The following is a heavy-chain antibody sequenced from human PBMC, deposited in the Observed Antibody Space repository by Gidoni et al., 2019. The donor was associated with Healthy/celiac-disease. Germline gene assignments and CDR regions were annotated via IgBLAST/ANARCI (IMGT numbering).Heavy chain of an antibody. CDR3: ATGYDILTGPNDY. V-gene: IGHV3-53*01. D-gene: IGHD3-9*01. CDR1: GFTVSSNY. J-gene: IGHJ4*02. CDR2: IYSGGST. Sequence: EVQLVESGGGLIQPGGSLRLSCAASGFTVSSNYMSWVRQAPGKGLEWVSVIYSGGSTYYADSVKGRFTISRDNSKNTLYLQMNSLRAEDTAVYYCATGYDILTGPNDYWGQGTLVTVSS.